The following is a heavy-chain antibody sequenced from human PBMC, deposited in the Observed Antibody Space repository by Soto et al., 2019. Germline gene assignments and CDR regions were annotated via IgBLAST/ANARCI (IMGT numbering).Heavy chain of an antibody. CDR1: GYTFTSYC. CDR3: ARDIEERVPGPYYYGMDV. D-gene: IGHD1-26*01. J-gene: IGHJ6*02. Sequence: ASVKVSCKASGYTFTSYCMHWVRQAPGQGLEWMGIINPSGGSTSYAQKFQGRVTMTRDTSTSTVYMELSSLRSEDTAVYYCARDIEERVPGPYYYGMDVWGQGTTVTVSS. V-gene: IGHV1-46*01. CDR2: INPSGGST.